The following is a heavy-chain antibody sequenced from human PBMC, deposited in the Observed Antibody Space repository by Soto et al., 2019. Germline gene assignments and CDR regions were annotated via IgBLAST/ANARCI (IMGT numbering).Heavy chain of an antibody. CDR1: GFTFSSYA. Sequence: PGGSLRLSCAASGFTFSSYAMHWVRQAPGKGLEWVAVISYDGSNKYYADSVKGRFTISRDNSKNTLYLQMNSLRAEDTAMYYCAKGLNAVAGIFDYWGQGTLVTVSS. CDR3: AKGLNAVAGIFDY. V-gene: IGHV3-30-3*01. J-gene: IGHJ4*02. D-gene: IGHD6-19*01. CDR2: ISYDGSNK.